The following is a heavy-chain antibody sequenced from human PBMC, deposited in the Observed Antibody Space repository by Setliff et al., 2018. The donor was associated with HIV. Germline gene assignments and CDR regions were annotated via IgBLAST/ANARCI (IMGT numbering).Heavy chain of an antibody. CDR1: GGSVDSRDYY. CDR2: IYFNGIT. J-gene: IGHJ4*02. V-gene: IGHV4-39*01. Sequence: PSETLSLTCAVSGGSVDSRDYYWGWIRQPPGKGLEWIGSIYFNGITHDNPSLKSRVTTSVDTSKNQFSLKLSSVTAADTAIYYCVTVVQDDLGVVLFDYWGQGTLGTVS. CDR3: VTVVQDDLGVVLFDY. D-gene: IGHD3-3*01.